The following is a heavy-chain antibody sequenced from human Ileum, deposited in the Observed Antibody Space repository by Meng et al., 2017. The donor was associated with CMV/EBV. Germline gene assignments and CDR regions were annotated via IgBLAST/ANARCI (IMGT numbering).Heavy chain of an antibody. CDR1: GGSISSSAYY. D-gene: IGHD5-24*01. CDR2: LFHIGST. J-gene: IGHJ4*02. V-gene: IGHV4-39*07. Sequence: QLQLQESGPGLVKPSETLSLSCTVSGGSISSSAYYWGWIRQPPGKGLEWIGTLFHIGSTYYNPSLKSRATVSLDTSKIQLSLELSSVTAADTAVYYCVKGLRRDVYNDGYWGQGILVTVSS. CDR3: VKGLRRDVYNDGY.